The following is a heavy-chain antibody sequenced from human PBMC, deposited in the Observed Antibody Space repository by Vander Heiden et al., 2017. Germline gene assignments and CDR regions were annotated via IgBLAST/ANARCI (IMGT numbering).Heavy chain of an antibody. D-gene: IGHD6-13*01. CDR1: GFHFSCYE. V-gene: IGHV3-48*03. J-gene: IGHJ6*02. Sequence: EVQLAESGGGLVQPGGSLRPSCAASGFHFSCYEMNWVRPAPGKGLEWVSYISSSGSTIYYADSVKGRFTISRDNAKNSLYLQMNSLGAEDTAVYYCAREGIAAAGTLYYGMDVWGQGTTVTVSS. CDR2: ISSSGSTI. CDR3: AREGIAAAGTLYYGMDV.